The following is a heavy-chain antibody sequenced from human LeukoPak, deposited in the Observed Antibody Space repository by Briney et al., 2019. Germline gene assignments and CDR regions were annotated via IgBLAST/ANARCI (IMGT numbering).Heavy chain of an antibody. J-gene: IGHJ4*02. CDR1: GFTFSSYS. CDR3: ARDSPVPGYFGPFDY. D-gene: IGHD3/OR15-3a*01. CDR2: ISSSSSTI. V-gene: IGHV3-48*01. Sequence: GGSLRLSCAASGFTFSSYSMNWVRQAPGKGLEWVSYISSSSSTIYYADSVKGRFTISRDNAKNSLYLQMNSLRAEDTAVYYCARDSPVPGYFGPFDYWGQGTLVTVSS.